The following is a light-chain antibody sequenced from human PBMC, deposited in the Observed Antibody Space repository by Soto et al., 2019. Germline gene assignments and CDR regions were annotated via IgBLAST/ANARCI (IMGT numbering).Light chain of an antibody. CDR1: SSDVGTYNY. J-gene: IGLJ1*01. CDR2: DVT. Sequence: QSALTQPASVSGSPGQSITISCTGTSSDVGTYNYVSWYQQHPGKAPKLMIYDVTNRPSGVSNRFSGSKSGNTASLTISGPQAEDEADYYCGSYISSSNLYVFGTGTKVTVL. CDR3: GSYISSSNLYV. V-gene: IGLV2-14*01.